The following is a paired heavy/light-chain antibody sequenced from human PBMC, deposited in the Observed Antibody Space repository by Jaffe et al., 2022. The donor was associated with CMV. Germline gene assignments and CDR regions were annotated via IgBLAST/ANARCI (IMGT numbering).Light chain of an antibody. Sequence: DIQMTQSPSSVSASVGDRVTITCRASQGIASGLAWYQQKPGKAPNLLIYVASSLQSGVPSRFSGGGSGTDFSLTISSLQPEDLATYYCQQTHSFPLTFGGGTKVEI. CDR3: QQTHSFPLT. CDR1: QGIASG. CDR2: VAS. V-gene: IGKV1-12*01. J-gene: IGKJ4*01.
Heavy chain of an antibody. CDR3: ARDPPLSNSVFDI. D-gene: IGHD4-4*01. Sequence: QVQLQQSGPGLVKPSQTLSLTCAISGDSVSSNVAAWNWIRQSPSRGLEWLGRTFYRSKWFNDYAPSVKSRITVNADTSKNQFSLHLNSVTPEDTAVYYCARDPPLSNSVFDIWGQGTMVAVSS. CDR1: GDSVSSNVAA. CDR2: TFYRSKWFN. V-gene: IGHV6-1*01. J-gene: IGHJ3*02.